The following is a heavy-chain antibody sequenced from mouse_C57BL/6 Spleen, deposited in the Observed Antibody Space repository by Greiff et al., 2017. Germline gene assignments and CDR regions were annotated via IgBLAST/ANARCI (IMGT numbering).Heavy chain of an antibody. V-gene: IGHV1-54*01. Sequence: VQVVESGAELVRPGTSVKVSCKASGYAFTNYLIEWVKQRPGQGLEWIGVINPGSGGTNYNEKFKGKATLTADKSSSTAYLQLSSLTSEDSAVYFCARESYFDYWGQGTTLTVSS. CDR1: GYAFTNYL. CDR2: INPGSGGT. J-gene: IGHJ2*01. CDR3: ARESYFDY.